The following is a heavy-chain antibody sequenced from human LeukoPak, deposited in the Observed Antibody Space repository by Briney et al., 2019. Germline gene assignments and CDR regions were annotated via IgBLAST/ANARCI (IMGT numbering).Heavy chain of an antibody. CDR2: IIPIFGTA. V-gene: IGHV1-69*05. D-gene: IGHD6-13*01. J-gene: IGHJ5*02. Sequence: SVKVSCKVSGGTFSSYAISWVRQAPGQGLDWMGGIIPIFGTANYAQKFQGRVTITTDESTSTAYMELSSLRSEDTAVYYCARAPRGSSWYGGEWFDPWGQGTLVTVSS. CDR1: GGTFSSYA. CDR3: ARAPRGSSWYGGEWFDP.